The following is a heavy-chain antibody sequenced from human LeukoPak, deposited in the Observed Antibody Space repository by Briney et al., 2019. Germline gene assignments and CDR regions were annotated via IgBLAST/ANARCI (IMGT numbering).Heavy chain of an antibody. CDR3: ARADRLHGGPYLIGP. CDR1: GYSFTDYY. J-gene: IGHJ5*02. CDR2: INPNSGGT. V-gene: IGHV1-2*02. Sequence: ASVKVFCKTSGYSFTDYYMHWVRQAPGQGLGWMGWINPNSGGTSSAQKFQGRVTMTRDTSITTVYMEVRWLTSDDTAIYYCARADRLHGGPYLIGPWGQGTLVTVSS. D-gene: IGHD2-21*01.